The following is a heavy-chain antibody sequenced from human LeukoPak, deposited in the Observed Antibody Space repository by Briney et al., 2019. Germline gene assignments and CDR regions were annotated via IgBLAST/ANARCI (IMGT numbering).Heavy chain of an antibody. J-gene: IGHJ3*01. CDR3: ARDKQLRITMIIGLVAFYF. CDR2: IYTSGST. D-gene: IGHD3-22*01. CDR1: GGSTSSYY. V-gene: IGHV4-4*07. Sequence: SETLSLTCTVSGGSTSSYYWRWIRQPAGKGLEWIGRIYTSGSTNYNPSLKSRVTMSVDTSKNQFSLKLSSVNAADTAVYSCARDKQLRITMIIGLVAFYFQGQGTMVTVSS.